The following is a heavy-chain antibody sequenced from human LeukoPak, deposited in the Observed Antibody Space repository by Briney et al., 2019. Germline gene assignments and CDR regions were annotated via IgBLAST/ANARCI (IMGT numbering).Heavy chain of an antibody. J-gene: IGHJ4*02. V-gene: IGHV3-30-3*01. CDR2: ISYDGSNK. CDR1: GFTFSSYA. D-gene: IGHD3-10*01. CDR3: ARDLTRGAPDYFDN. Sequence: GGSLRLSCAASGFTFSSYAMHWVRQAPGKGLEWVAVISYDGSNKYYADSVKGRFTISRDNSKNTLSLQMNSLRPDDTAIYYCARDLTRGAPDYFDNWGQGTLVTVSS.